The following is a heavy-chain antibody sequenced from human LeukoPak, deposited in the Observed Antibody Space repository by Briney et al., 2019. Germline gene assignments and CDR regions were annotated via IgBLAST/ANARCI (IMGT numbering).Heavy chain of an antibody. Sequence: GGSLRLSCAAFGFTLSGHYLDWVRQAPGKGLEWVGRARNKANSYSTEYAASVKGRFTISRDDSENSLWLQMNSLKTEDTAVYYCTRTMGGGYSPFDYWGQGTLVTVSS. CDR2: ARNKANSYST. CDR1: GFTLSGHY. CDR3: TRTMGGGYSPFDY. J-gene: IGHJ4*02. V-gene: IGHV3-72*01. D-gene: IGHD1-26*01.